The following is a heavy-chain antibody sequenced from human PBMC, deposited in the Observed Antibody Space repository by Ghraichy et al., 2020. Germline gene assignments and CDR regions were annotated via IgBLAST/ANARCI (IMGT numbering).Heavy chain of an antibody. CDR1: GFTFRNYW. CDR3: SRGGGWFPDY. V-gene: IGHV3-7*03. Sequence: GGSLRLSCAASGFTFRNYWMNWVRQAPGKGLEWVACIKEDGTQQYYVDSVEGRFTISRDNAKNLLYLQLDSLRADDTAVYYCSRGGGWFPDYWGQGTLFAVSS. D-gene: IGHD3-16*01. J-gene: IGHJ4*02. CDR2: IKEDGTQQ.